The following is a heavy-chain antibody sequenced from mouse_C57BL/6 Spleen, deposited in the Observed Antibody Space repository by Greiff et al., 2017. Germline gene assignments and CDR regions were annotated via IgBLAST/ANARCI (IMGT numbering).Heavy chain of an antibody. Sequence: VKLVESGPGLVQPSQSLSITCTVSGFSLTSYGVHWVRQSPGKGLEWLGVIWSGGSTDYNAAFISRLSISKDNSKSQVFFKMNSLRADDTAIYYCARNAGTQFAYWGQGTLVTVSA. D-gene: IGHD4-1*01. CDR2: IWSGGST. CDR1: GFSLTSYG. CDR3: ARNAGTQFAY. V-gene: IGHV2-2*01. J-gene: IGHJ3*01.